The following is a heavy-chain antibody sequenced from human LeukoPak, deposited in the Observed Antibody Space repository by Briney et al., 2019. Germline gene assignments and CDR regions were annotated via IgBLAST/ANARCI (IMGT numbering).Heavy chain of an antibody. CDR1: GFAFHAFS. CDR3: ARDYCYYYGMDV. Sequence: GSLRLSRSGSGFAFHAFSIHRVRQAPGKGLEGVAVISYDGSNKYYADSVEGRFTISRDNSKNTPYLQMNSLRAEDTAVYYCARDYCYYYGMDVWGQGTTVTVSS. J-gene: IGHJ6*02. V-gene: IGHV3-30-3*01. CDR2: ISYDGSNK.